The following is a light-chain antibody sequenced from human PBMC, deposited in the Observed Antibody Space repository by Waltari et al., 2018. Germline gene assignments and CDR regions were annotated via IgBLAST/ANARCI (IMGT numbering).Light chain of an antibody. CDR2: WAS. V-gene: IGKV4-1*01. CDR3: QQYYAAPYT. J-gene: IGKJ2*01. CDR1: RSVFDTSKKKNF. Sequence: DIVMTQSPDSLAVSLGGRDTINCNSSRSVFDTSKKKNFLAWYQLRPGPSPKFLSYWASTRESGVPDRFSASVSGTDFTLTISSLQAEDVAIYSCQQYYAAPYTFGQGTKVEIK.